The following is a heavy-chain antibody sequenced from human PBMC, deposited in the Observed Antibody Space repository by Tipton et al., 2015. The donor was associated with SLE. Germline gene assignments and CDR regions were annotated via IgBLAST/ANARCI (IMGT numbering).Heavy chain of an antibody. CDR1: GFTFNRFG. V-gene: IGHV3-48*03. CDR3: ARGYDSSGYYYVFGPVFDY. D-gene: IGHD3-22*01. CDR2: ISSSGSTI. J-gene: IGHJ4*02. Sequence: SLRLSCVASGFTFNRFGMHWVRQAPGKGLEWVSYISSSGSTIYYADSVKGRFTISRDNAKNSLYLQMNSLRAEDTAVYYCARGYDSSGYYYVFGPVFDYWGQGTLVTVSS.